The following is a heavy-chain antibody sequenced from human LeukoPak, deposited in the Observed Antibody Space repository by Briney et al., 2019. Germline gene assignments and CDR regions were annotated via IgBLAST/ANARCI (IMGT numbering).Heavy chain of an antibody. Sequence: SETLSLTCTVSGDSISSEFWSWMRQAPGKGLEWIGYICYSGSTNYNPSLKSRVTISVDTSKNQFSLKLNLVTAADTAVYYCARGGTVRNGMDVWGQGTTVTVSS. CDR1: GDSISSEF. CDR3: ARGGTVRNGMDV. V-gene: IGHV4-59*01. CDR2: ICYSGST. J-gene: IGHJ6*02. D-gene: IGHD1-26*01.